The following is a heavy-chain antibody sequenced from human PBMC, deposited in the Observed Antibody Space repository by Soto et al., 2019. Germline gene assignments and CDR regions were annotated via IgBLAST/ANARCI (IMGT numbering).Heavy chain of an antibody. CDR2: MFYSGLT. D-gene: IGHD2-15*01. Sequence: SETLSLTCSVSGYSVTSSDYYFACIRQPPGKGLEWIGSMFYSGLTYYNPSLKSRVTPSVDTSKNQFSVRLNSVTAADTAVYYCAPLSVSLSGPYGIHVWGQGTTVTVSS. CDR3: APLSVSLSGPYGIHV. V-gene: IGHV4-39*01. J-gene: IGHJ6*02. CDR1: GYSVTSSDYY.